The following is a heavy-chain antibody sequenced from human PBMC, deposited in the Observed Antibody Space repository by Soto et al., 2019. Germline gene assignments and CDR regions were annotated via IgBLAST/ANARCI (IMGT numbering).Heavy chain of an antibody. J-gene: IGHJ6*02. D-gene: IGHD2-21*02. Sequence: QVQLVESGGGVVQPGRSLRLSCATSRFTFRSYGMHWVRQAPGKGLEWLAVISNDGNKKFFADSMKGRLTLSRDNARNTAYLQINSLTAEDTAVYFCGKDTLDCSGGDCPLYYYYGMDVWGQGTTVAVSS. CDR1: RFTFRSYG. V-gene: IGHV3-30*18. CDR3: GKDTLDCSGGDCPLYYYYGMDV. CDR2: ISNDGNKK.